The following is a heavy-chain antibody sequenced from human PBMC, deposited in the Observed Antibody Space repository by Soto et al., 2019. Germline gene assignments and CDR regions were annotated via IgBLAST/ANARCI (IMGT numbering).Heavy chain of an antibody. D-gene: IGHD2-15*01. Sequence: AGSLRLSCGASGFTFSSYAMSWVRQAPGKGLEWVSAISGSGGSTYYADSVKGRFTISRDNSKNTLYLQMNSLRAEDTAVYYCAKDIVVVVAGGTDYWGQGTLVTVSS. CDR2: ISGSGGST. V-gene: IGHV3-23*01. CDR3: AKDIVVVVAGGTDY. J-gene: IGHJ4*02. CDR1: GFTFSSYA.